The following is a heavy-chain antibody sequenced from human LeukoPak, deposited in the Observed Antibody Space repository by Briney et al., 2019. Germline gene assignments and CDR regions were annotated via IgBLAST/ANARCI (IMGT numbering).Heavy chain of an antibody. CDR3: ARGGYDFVYYYYGMDV. Sequence: ASVNVSCKASGYTFTGYDMHWVRQAPGQGFEWMGRINPNSGGTNYAQKFQGRVTMTRDTSISTAYMELSRLRSDDTAVYYCARGGYDFVYYYYGMDVWGQGTTVTVSS. D-gene: IGHD3-3*01. CDR2: INPNSGGT. CDR1: GYTFTGYD. J-gene: IGHJ6*02. V-gene: IGHV1-2*06.